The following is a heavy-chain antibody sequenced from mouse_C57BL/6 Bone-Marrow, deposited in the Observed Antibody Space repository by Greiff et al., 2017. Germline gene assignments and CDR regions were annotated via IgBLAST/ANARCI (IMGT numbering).Heavy chain of an antibody. V-gene: IGHV1-19*01. J-gene: IGHJ1*03. CDR1: GYTFTSYC. CDR2: INPYNGGT. D-gene: IGHD1-1*01. Sequence: EVQLQQSGPVLVKPGASVKMSCKASGYTFTSYCMHWVKQSPGQGLEWIGVINPYNGGTNYNQKFKGKATLTVDKSSSTAYMQLSSLTSEDSAVYDCSRRDYGSSCWYFDVGGRGNTATV. CDR3: SRRDYGSSCWYFDV.